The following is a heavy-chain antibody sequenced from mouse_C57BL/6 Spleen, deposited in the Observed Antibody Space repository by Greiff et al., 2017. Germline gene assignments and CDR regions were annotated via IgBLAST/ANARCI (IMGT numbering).Heavy chain of an antibody. Sequence: EVQLQQSGSELVRPGASVKLSCTASGFNFKDDYMHWVKQRPEQGLEWIGWIDPENGDTEYASKFQGKATITADTSSNTAYLQLSSLTSEDTAVYYWTTDMGLAYWGQGTLVTVSA. CDR1: GFNFKDDY. J-gene: IGHJ3*01. CDR3: TTDMGLAY. V-gene: IGHV14-4*01. CDR2: IDPENGDT.